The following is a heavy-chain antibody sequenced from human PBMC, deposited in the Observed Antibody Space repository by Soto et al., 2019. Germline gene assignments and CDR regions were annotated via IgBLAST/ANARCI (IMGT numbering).Heavy chain of an antibody. J-gene: IGHJ4*02. V-gene: IGHV3-23*01. CDR1: GFTFSSYA. CDR2: ISGSGGST. Sequence: GSLRLSCAASGFTFSSYAMSWVRQAPGKGLEWVSAISGSGGSTYYADSVKGRFTISRDNSKNTLYLQMNSLRAEDTAVYYCAKVIAAAGYFDYWGQGTLVTVSS. D-gene: IGHD6-13*01. CDR3: AKVIAAAGYFDY.